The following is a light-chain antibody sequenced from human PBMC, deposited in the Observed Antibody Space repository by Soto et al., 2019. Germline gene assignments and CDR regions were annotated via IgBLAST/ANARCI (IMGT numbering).Light chain of an antibody. Sequence: EIVLTQSPATLTFSPGERATLSCRASQSVGTYVSWFQQKPGHPPRLLISGASNRAAGIPARFSGSGSGTDFSLTISSLEPEDFAVYYCQQNSNLQGTFGQGIKVDIK. CDR3: QQNSNLQGT. V-gene: IGKV3-11*01. J-gene: IGKJ1*01. CDR1: QSVGTY. CDR2: GAS.